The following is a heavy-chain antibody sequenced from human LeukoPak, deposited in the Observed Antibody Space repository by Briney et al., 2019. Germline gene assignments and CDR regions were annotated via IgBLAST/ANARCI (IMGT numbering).Heavy chain of an antibody. D-gene: IGHD3-10*01. CDR2: INPYNGNT. CDR1: GHIFKSHG. Sequence: ASVKVSCKALGHIFKSHGFSWVRQAPGQGLEFMGWINPYNGNTNYAQKFQGRITLTTDTSTTTAYMELRSLRSDDTAVYYCARASGGYYINRFDYWGQGTHVTVSS. V-gene: IGHV1-18*01. J-gene: IGHJ4*02. CDR3: ARASGGYYINRFDY.